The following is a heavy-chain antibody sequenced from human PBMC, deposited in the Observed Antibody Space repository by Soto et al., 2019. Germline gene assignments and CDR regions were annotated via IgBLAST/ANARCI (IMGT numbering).Heavy chain of an antibody. CDR3: ASPKGLGYSGYAAGFDP. J-gene: IGHJ5*02. D-gene: IGHD5-12*01. V-gene: IGHV1-69*01. Sequence: QVQLVQSGAEVKKPGSSVKVSCKASGGTFSSYAISWVRQAPGQGLEWMGGIIPIFGTANYAQKFQGRVTITADESTSTAYMELSSLRSEDTAVYYCASPKGLGYSGYAAGFDPWGQGTLVTVSS. CDR2: IIPIFGTA. CDR1: GGTFSSYA.